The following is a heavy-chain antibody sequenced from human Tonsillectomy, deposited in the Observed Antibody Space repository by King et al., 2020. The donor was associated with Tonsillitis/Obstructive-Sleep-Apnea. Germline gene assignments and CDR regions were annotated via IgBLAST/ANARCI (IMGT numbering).Heavy chain of an antibody. CDR2: INPSGGST. Sequence: QLVQSGAEVKKPGASVKVSCKASGYTFNSYYMHWVRQAPWQGLEWMGIINPSGGSTSYAKKFQGRVTMTRDTSTSTVSMELSSLTSEDTAVYFCSREWGSYAFDIWGQGTMVTVSS. V-gene: IGHV1-46*02. CDR3: SREWGSYAFDI. J-gene: IGHJ3*02. CDR1: GYTFNSYY. D-gene: IGHD3-16*01.